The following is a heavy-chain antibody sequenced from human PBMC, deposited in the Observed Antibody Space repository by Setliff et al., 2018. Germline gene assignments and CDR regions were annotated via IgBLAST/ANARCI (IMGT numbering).Heavy chain of an antibody. D-gene: IGHD4-17*01. CDR3: ARHRGVDYGDLYYYYYMDV. J-gene: IGHJ6*03. CDR1: GYSFTSYW. CDR2: IYPGDSDT. Sequence: RGSLKISCKGSGYSFTSYWIGWVRQMPGKGLEWMGIIYPGDSDTRYSPSFQGQVTISADKSISTAYLQWSSLKASDTAMYYCARHRGVDYGDLYYYYYMDVWGKGTTVTVSS. V-gene: IGHV5-51*01.